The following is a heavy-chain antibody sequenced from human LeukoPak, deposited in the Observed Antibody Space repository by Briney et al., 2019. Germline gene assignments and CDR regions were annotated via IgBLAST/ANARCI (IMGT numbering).Heavy chain of an antibody. CDR3: ATDSLRGAPARPDYDFWSGYYFDI. Sequence: ASVKVSCKVSGYTLTELSMHWVRQAPGKGLEWMGGFDPEDGETIYAQKFQGRVTMTEDTSTDTAYMELSSLRSEDTAVYYCATDSLRGAPARPDYDFWSGYYFDIWGQGTMVTVSS. V-gene: IGHV1-24*01. D-gene: IGHD3-3*01. CDR1: GYTLTELS. CDR2: FDPEDGET. J-gene: IGHJ3*02.